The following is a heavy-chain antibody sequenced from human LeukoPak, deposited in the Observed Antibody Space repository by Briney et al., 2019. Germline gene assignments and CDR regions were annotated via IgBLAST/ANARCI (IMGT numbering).Heavy chain of an antibody. D-gene: IGHD3-22*01. V-gene: IGHV3-33*01. J-gene: IGHJ3*02. CDR1: GFTFSSYG. CDR2: IWYDGSNK. CDR3: ATYYYDSSGRQDAFDI. Sequence: GGSLRLSCAASGFTFSSYGMHWVRQAPGKGLEWVAVIWYDGSNKYYADSVKGRFTISGDNSKNTLYLQMNSLRAEDTAVYYCATYYYDSSGRQDAFDIWGQGTTVTVSS.